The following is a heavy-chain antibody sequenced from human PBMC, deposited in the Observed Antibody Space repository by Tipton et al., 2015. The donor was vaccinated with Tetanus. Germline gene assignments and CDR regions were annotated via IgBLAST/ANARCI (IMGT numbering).Heavy chain of an antibody. J-gene: IGHJ3*02. Sequence: TLSLTCTVSGGSLSGYYWNWIRQSPGKGLEWIGYNYYSGSAIYNPSLKSRVTISLDTSKNQISLRLNSVAAADTAVYYCASRGCCTNTSCRLPDAFDMWGQGTIVTVSS. V-gene: IGHV4-59*01. CDR1: GGSLSGYY. CDR3: ASRGCCTNTSCRLPDAFDM. D-gene: IGHD2-2*01. CDR2: NYYSGSA.